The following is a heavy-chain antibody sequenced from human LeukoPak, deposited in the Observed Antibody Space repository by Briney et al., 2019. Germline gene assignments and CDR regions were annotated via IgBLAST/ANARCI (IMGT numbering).Heavy chain of an antibody. CDR1: GFTFSSYW. V-gene: IGHV3-74*01. CDR2: INSDGSST. Sequence: GGSLRLSCAASGFTFSSYWVHWVRQAPGKGLVWVSRINSDGSSTSYADSVKGRFTISRDNAKNTLYLQMNSLRAEDTAVYYCAREVGCDPSWWFDPWGQGTLVTVSS. CDR3: AREVGCDPSWWFDP. J-gene: IGHJ5*02.